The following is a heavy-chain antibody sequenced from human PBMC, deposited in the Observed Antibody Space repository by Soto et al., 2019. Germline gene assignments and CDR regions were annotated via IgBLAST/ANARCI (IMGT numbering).Heavy chain of an antibody. V-gene: IGHV3-13*01. D-gene: IGHD3-22*01. J-gene: IGHJ3*02. CDR3: ARALGDYYDSSDAFDI. CDR1: GFTFSSYD. Sequence: GGSLRLSCAASGFTFSSYDMHWVRQATGKGLEWVSAIGTAGDTYYPGSVKGRFTISRENAKNSLYLQMNSLRAEDTAVYYCARALGDYYDSSDAFDIWGQGTMVTVSS. CDR2: IGTAGDT.